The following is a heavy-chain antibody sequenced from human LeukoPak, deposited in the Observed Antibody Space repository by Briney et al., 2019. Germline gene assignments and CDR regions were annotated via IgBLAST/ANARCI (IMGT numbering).Heavy chain of an antibody. J-gene: IGHJ4*02. CDR2: IGPGGDI. Sequence: PRQCMRLSCAASGFSFTAYSMNWVRQAPGRGLEWISYIGPGGDIYYADSVTGRFTVSRDTAKNSLYLQMNGLRVGDTAVYYCARRFDSWGQGTLVP. CDR1: GFSFTAYS. CDR3: ARRFDS. V-gene: IGHV3-48*01.